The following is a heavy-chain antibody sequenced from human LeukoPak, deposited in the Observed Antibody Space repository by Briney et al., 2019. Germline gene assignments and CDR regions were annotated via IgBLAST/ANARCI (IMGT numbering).Heavy chain of an antibody. CDR1: GYIFTNYG. V-gene: IGHV1-18*01. Sequence: GASVKVSCKASGYIFTNYGISWVRQAPGQGLEWMGWISVHKGNTKNAQKVQGRITMTADTSSTTAYMELRSLRFDATAVYFCARDTATGWYYFDSWGQGTLVTVSP. CDR3: ARDTATGWYYFDS. CDR2: ISVHKGNT. J-gene: IGHJ4*02. D-gene: IGHD6-19*01.